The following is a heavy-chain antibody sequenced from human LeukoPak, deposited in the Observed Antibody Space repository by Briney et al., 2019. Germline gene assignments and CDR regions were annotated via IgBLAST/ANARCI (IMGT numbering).Heavy chain of an antibody. D-gene: IGHD3-3*01. Sequence: ASVTISCTASGYTFTGYYMHWVRQAPGQGLEWMGWINPNSGGTNYAQKFQGRVTMTRDTSISTAYMELSRLRSDDTAVYYCARDDITIFGVVIATNYYYGMDVWGQGTTVTVSS. V-gene: IGHV1-2*02. CDR3: ARDDITIFGVVIATNYYYGMDV. J-gene: IGHJ6*02. CDR1: GYTFTGYY. CDR2: INPNSGGT.